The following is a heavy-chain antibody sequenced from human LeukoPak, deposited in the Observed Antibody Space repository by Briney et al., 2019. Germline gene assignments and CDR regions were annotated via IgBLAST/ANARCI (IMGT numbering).Heavy chain of an antibody. CDR3: ARASATAMVKRAYYFDY. D-gene: IGHD5-18*01. Sequence: GGSLRLSCAASGFTFSSYWMSWVRQAPGKGLEWVANIKQDGSEKYYVGSVKGRFTISRDNAKNSLYLQMNSLRAEDTAVYYCARASATAMVKRAYYFDYWGQGTLVTVSS. J-gene: IGHJ4*02. CDR1: GFTFSSYW. CDR2: IKQDGSEK. V-gene: IGHV3-7*01.